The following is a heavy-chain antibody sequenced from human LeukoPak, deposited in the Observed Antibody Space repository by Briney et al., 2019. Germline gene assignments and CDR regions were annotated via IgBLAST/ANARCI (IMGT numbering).Heavy chain of an antibody. V-gene: IGHV3-30*18. CDR1: GFTFSTYG. CDR3: AKGDYYYDSSGYPFDY. Sequence: GSLRLSCAASGFTFSTYGMHWVRQAPGKGLEWVAVVSYDAYNIYYAASVKGRFTISRNNYKHTLYLQMNSLRAEDTAVYYCAKGDYYYDSSGYPFDYWGQGTLVTVSS. J-gene: IGHJ4*02. CDR2: VSYDAYNI. D-gene: IGHD3-22*01.